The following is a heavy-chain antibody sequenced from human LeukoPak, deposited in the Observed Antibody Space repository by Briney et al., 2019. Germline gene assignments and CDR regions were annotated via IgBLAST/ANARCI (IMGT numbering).Heavy chain of an antibody. CDR3: AKRETFDY. J-gene: IGHJ4*02. V-gene: IGHV3-23*01. D-gene: IGHD1-26*01. Sequence: GGSLRLSCAASGFTFNSYAMSWVRQAPGKGLEWVSAISGSGGSTYYADSVKGLFPISRDNSKNALYLQRNSLRAEDTAVYYCAKRETFDYWGQGTLVTVSS. CDR2: ISGSGGST. CDR1: GFTFNSYA.